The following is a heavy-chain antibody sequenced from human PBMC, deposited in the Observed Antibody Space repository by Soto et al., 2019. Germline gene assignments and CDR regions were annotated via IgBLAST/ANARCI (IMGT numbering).Heavy chain of an antibody. CDR1: GSTFSSYS. CDR3: ARGSIVATSLTPFDY. CDR2: ISTSSTYI. Sequence: SLRLSCAASGSTFSSYSMNWVRQAPGKGLEWVSSISTSSTYIYYADSVKGRFTVSRDNAKNSLYLQINSLRDEDTAVYYCARGSIVATSLTPFDYWGQGTQVTVSS. J-gene: IGHJ4*02. D-gene: IGHD5-12*01. V-gene: IGHV3-21*01.